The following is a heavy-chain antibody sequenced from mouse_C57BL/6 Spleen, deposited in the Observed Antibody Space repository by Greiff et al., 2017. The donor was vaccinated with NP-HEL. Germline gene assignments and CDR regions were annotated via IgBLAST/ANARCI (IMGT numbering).Heavy chain of an antibody. V-gene: IGHV1-55*01. CDR2: IYPGSGST. CDR1: GYTFTSYW. J-gene: IGHJ4*01. D-gene: IGHD1-1*01. CDR3: ARSSSYYYAMDY. Sequence: QVQLQQPGAELVKPGASVTMSCKASGYTFTSYWITWVKQRPGQGLEWIGDIYPGSGSTNYNEKFKSKATLTVDTSSSTAYMQLSSLTSEDSAVYYCARSSSYYYAMDYWGQGTSVTVSS.